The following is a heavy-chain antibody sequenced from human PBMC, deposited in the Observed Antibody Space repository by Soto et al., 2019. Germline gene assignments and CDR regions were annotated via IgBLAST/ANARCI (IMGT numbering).Heavy chain of an antibody. V-gene: IGHV3-53*04. D-gene: IGHD6-19*01. J-gene: IGHJ4*02. Sequence: EVQLLESGGGLVQPGGSLRLSCAASGFTVSSNYMSWVGQAPGKGLEWVSVIYSGGSTYYADSVKGRFTITRHNSKNTLYLQMNGLRAEDTAVYYCAREWAGTDYWGQGNLGSVSS. CDR1: GFTVSSNY. CDR3: AREWAGTDY. CDR2: IYSGGST.